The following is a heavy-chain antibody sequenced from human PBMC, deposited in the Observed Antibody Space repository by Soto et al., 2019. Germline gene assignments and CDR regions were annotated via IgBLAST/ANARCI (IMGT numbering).Heavy chain of an antibody. D-gene: IGHD1-26*01. J-gene: IGHJ5*02. V-gene: IGHV3-66*04. CDR1: GFSVSSNY. CDR3: ARHRHPRGTVGATSPLDP. Sequence: VQLVESGGGVVQPGGSLRLSCAISGFSVSSNYLSWVRQAPGKGLEWVSVHYSGGSTYYADSVQGRFTISRDKSNNTLYLQMRRVRAEDTAVYFCARHRHPRGTVGATSPLDPWGQGTQVTVSS. CDR2: HYSGGST.